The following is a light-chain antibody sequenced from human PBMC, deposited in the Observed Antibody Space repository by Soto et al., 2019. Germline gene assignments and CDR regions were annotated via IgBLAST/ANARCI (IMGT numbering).Light chain of an antibody. CDR2: SND. Sequence: QAVVTQAPSASGTPGQRVTISCSRGSSNMGSITVNWYQVLPGTAPKLLIYSNDQRPSGVPDRFSGSKSGTSASLAISGLQSEDEADYFCATWDVSLSGWVFGGGTQLTVL. CDR1: SSNMGSIT. CDR3: ATWDVSLSGWV. V-gene: IGLV1-44*01. J-gene: IGLJ3*02.